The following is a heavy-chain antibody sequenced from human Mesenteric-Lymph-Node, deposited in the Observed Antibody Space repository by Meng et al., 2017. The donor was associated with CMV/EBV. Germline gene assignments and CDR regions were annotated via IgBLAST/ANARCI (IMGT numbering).Heavy chain of an antibody. J-gene: IGHJ4*02. Sequence: SETLSLTCTVSGGSISTYYWSWIRQPPGKGLEWIGYIYYSGSTNYSPSLKSRVTISVDTSKNQFSLKLSSVTAADTAVYYCARGTLGGRGDYFDYWGQGTLVTVSS. V-gene: IGHV4-59*01. CDR1: GGSISTYY. D-gene: IGHD3-10*01. CDR3: ARGTLGGRGDYFDY. CDR2: IYYSGST.